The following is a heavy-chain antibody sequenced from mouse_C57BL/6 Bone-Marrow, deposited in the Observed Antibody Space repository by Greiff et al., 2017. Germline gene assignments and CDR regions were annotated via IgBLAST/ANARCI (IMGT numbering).Heavy chain of an antibody. V-gene: IGHV7-1*01. J-gene: IGHJ4*01. D-gene: IGHD1-1*02. CDR1: GFTFSDFY. CDR2: SRNKANDYTS. Sequence: EVHLVESGGGLVQSGRSLRLSCATSGFTFSDFYMEWVRQAPGKGLEWIAASRNKANDYTSEDSASVKGLFIVSRDTSPSILYLQMNALRAEDTAIYYWASTCGPYAMDYWGQGTSVTVSS. CDR3: ASTCGPYAMDY.